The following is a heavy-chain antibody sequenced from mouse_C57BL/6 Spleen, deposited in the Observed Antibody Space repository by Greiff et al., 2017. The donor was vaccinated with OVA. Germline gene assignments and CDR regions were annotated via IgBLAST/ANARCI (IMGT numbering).Heavy chain of an antibody. Sequence: EVQVVESGGGLVKPGGSLKLSCAASGFTFSDYGMHWVRQAPEKGLEWVAYISSGSSNIYYADTVKGRFTITRDNAKNTPFLQMTSLRSGDTAMYYCARRNCGGVYGYFDVWGTGTTVTVSS. CDR2: ISSGSSNI. CDR3: ARRNCGGVYGYFDV. V-gene: IGHV5-17*01. J-gene: IGHJ1*03. D-gene: IGHD4-1*01. CDR1: GFTFSDYG.